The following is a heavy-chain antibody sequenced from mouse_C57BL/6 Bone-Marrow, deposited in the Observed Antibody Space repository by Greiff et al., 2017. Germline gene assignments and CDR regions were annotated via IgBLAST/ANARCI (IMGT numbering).Heavy chain of an antibody. D-gene: IGHD2-3*01. J-gene: IGHJ2*01. V-gene: IGHV1-64*01. CDR2: IHPNSGST. CDR3: ARGWLLHYFDY. Sequence: VQLQQPGAELVKPGASVKLSCKASGYTFTSYWMHWVKRRPGQGLEWIGMIHPNSGSTNYNEKFKSKATLTVDKSSSTAYMQLSSLTSEDSAVYYCARGWLLHYFDYWGQGTTLTVSS. CDR1: GYTFTSYW.